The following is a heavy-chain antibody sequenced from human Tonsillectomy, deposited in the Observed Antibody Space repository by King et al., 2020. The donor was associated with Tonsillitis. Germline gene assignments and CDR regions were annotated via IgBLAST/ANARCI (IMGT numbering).Heavy chain of an antibody. CDR2: ISSSSSYI. CDR1: GFTFSSYS. D-gene: IGHD5-12*01. J-gene: IGHJ4*02. V-gene: IGHV3-21*01. CDR3: ARDKGGYDPARFDY. Sequence: EVQLVESGGGLVKPGGSLRLSCAASGFTFSSYSMNWVRQAPGKGLEWVSSISSSSSYIYYADSVKGRFTISRDNAKNSLYLQMNSLRAEDTAVYYCARDKGGYDPARFDYWGQGTLVTVSS.